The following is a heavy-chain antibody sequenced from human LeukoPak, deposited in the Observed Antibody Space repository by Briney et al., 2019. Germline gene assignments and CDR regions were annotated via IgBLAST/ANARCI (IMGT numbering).Heavy chain of an antibody. CDR3: GRESHYYDSSGYYFKIDY. Sequence: QPGGSLRLSCAASGFTVSSNYMSWVRQAPGKGLEWVSVIYSGGGTYYADSVKGRFTISRDNSKNTLYLQMNSLRAEDTAVYYCGRESHYYDSSGYYFKIDYWGQGTLVTVSS. CDR1: GFTVSSNY. CDR2: IYSGGGT. J-gene: IGHJ4*02. V-gene: IGHV3-53*01. D-gene: IGHD3-22*01.